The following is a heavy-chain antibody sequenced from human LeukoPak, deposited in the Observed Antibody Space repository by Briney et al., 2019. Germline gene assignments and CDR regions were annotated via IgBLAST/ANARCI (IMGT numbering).Heavy chain of an antibody. J-gene: IGHJ4*02. CDR1: GGSISSSSYY. V-gene: IGHV4-39*01. CDR3: ARHNLDSTMIVVETYDY. Sequence: SETLSLTCTVSGGSISSSSYYWGWIRQPPGMGLEWIGSNYYSGSTYYNPSLRSRVTISVDTSKNQFSLKLSSVTAADTAVYYCARHNLDSTMIVVETYDYWGQGTLVTVSS. D-gene: IGHD3-22*01. CDR2: NYYSGST.